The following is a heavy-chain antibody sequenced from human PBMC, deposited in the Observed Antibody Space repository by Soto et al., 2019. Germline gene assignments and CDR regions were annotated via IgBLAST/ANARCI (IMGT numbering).Heavy chain of an antibody. Sequence: ASVKVSCKASGYTFTSYGISWVRQAPGQGLEWMGWISAYNGDTNYPQKLQGRVTMTTDTSTSTAYMELRSLRSDDTAVYYCATHYDILPIWFDPWGKGTLVX. J-gene: IGHJ5*02. CDR3: ATHYDILPIWFDP. CDR1: GYTFTSYG. V-gene: IGHV1-18*04. D-gene: IGHD3-9*01. CDR2: ISAYNGDT.